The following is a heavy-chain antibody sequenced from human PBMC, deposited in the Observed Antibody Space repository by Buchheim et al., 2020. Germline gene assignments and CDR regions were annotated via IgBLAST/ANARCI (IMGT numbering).Heavy chain of an antibody. CDR1: GFTFSSYS. CDR3: ATALVAGNYYYYGMDV. J-gene: IGHJ6*02. CDR2: ISSSSSTI. D-gene: IGHD6-19*01. Sequence: EVQLVESGGGLVQPGGSLRLSCAASGFTFSSYSXNWVRQAPGKGLEWVSYISSSSSTIYYADSVKGRFTXSRDNAKNSLYMQINSLRAEDTAVYYCATALVAGNYYYYGMDVWGQGTT. V-gene: IGHV3-48*04.